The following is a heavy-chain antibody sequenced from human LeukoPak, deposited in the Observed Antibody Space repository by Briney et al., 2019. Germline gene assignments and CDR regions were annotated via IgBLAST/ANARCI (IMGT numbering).Heavy chain of an antibody. CDR1: GFTFSDYY. Sequence: GGSLRLSCAASGFTFSDYYMSWIRQAPGKGLEWVSYISSSSSYTNYADSVKGRFTISRDNAKNSLYLQMNSPRAEDTAVYYCARDIAGVSSSTSLYYFDYWGQGTLVTVSS. V-gene: IGHV3-11*06. CDR2: ISSSSSYT. CDR3: ARDIAGVSSSTSLYYFDY. D-gene: IGHD2-2*01. J-gene: IGHJ4*02.